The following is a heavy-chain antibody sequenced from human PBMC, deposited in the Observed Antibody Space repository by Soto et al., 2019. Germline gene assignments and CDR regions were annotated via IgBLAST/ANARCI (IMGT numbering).Heavy chain of an antibody. D-gene: IGHD3-22*01. CDR3: AREAYYYDSSGYYPHYYYYYGMDV. CDR2: IYYSGST. Sequence: SATLSLTCTVSGGSISSGGYYWSWIRQHPGKGLEWIGYIYYSGSTYYNPSLKSRVTISVDTSKNQFSLKLSSVTAADTAVYYCAREAYYYDSSGYYPHYYYYYGMDVWGQGTTVTVSS. V-gene: IGHV4-31*03. J-gene: IGHJ6*02. CDR1: GGSISSGGYY.